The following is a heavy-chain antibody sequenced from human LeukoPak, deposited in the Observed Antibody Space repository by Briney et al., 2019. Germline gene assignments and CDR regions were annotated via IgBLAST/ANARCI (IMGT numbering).Heavy chain of an antibody. CDR2: ISYDGSNK. CDR1: GFTFSSYG. CDR3: AIASDKYYYYGMDV. J-gene: IGHJ6*02. D-gene: IGHD6-6*01. V-gene: IGHV3-30*03. Sequence: GGSLRLSCAASGFTFSSYGMHWVRQAPGKGPEWVAVISYDGSNKYYADSVKGRFTISRDNSKNTLYLQMNSLRAEDTAVYYCAIASDKYYYYGMDVWGQGTTVTVSS.